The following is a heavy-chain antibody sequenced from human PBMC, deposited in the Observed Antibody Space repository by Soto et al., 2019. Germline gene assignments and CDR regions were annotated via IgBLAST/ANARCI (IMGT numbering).Heavy chain of an antibody. J-gene: IGHJ5*02. D-gene: IGHD2-2*01. CDR3: ARGPRYRSTTTCFSGVTWFDP. V-gene: IGHV1-18*04. CDR1: GYTFTSYG. Sequence: QVQLVQSGAEVKKPGASVKVSCKASGYTFTSYGISWVRQAPGQGLEWMGWISSYNGNTNYAQKVQGRVTLTTDSSTSTTYMELRSLRSDDTAVYYCARGPRYRSTTTCFSGVTWFDPWGQGTLVTVSS. CDR2: ISSYNGNT.